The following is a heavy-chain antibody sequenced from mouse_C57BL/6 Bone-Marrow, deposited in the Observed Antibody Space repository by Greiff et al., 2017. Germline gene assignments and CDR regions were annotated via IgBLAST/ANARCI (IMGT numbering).Heavy chain of an antibody. CDR1: GYTFTGYW. D-gene: IGHD5-5*01. V-gene: IGHV1-9*01. J-gene: IGHJ1*03. CDR2: ILPGSGST. CDR3: ARGRATTKVPYWYFDV. Sequence: VQRVESGAELMKPGASVKLSCKATGYTFTGYWIEWVKQRPGHGLEWIGEILPGSGSTNYNEKFKGKATFTADTSSNTAYMQLSSLTTEDSAIYYCARGRATTKVPYWYFDVRGTGTTVTVSS.